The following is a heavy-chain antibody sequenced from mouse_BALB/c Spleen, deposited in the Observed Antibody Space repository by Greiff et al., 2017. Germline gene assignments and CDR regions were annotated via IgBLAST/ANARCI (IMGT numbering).Heavy chain of an antibody. CDR3: ARAGDYGNYKDY. CDR1: GFTFSSFG. CDR2: ISSGSSTI. Sequence: EVKLVESGGGLVQPGGSRKLSCAASGFTFSSFGMHWVRQAPEKGLEWVAYISSGSSTIYYADTVKGRFTISRDNPKNTLFLQMTSLRSEDTAMYYCARAGDYGNYKDYWGQGTTLTVSS. J-gene: IGHJ2*01. V-gene: IGHV5-17*02. D-gene: IGHD2-1*01.